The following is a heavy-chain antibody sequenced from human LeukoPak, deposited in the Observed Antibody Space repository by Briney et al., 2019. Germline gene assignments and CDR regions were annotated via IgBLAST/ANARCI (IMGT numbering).Heavy chain of an antibody. CDR1: GFSFSSHG. J-gene: IGHJ4*02. CDR2: IIGGAGST. D-gene: IGHD2-2*01. V-gene: IGHV3-23*01. Sequence: GGSLRLSCAASGFSFSSHGMSWVRQAPGKGLEWVSGIIGGAGSTYYADSVKGRFTISRDNSKNALYLQMNSLRAEDTAVYYCAHGSMYQLDYWGQGTLVTVSS. CDR3: AHGSMYQLDY.